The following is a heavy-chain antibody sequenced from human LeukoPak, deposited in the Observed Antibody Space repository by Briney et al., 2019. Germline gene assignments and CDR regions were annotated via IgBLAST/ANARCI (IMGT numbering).Heavy chain of an antibody. V-gene: IGHV1-2*02. CDR3: ASCRRGLPRERLYDY. D-gene: IGHD1-26*01. CDR2: INPKSGGT. CDR1: GYTFTDYF. J-gene: IGHJ4*02. Sequence: ASVKVSCKASGYTFTDYFMNWVRQAPGQGLEWMGWINPKSGGTVYAQKFQGRVTMTRDTSISTAYMELSRLRSDDTAVYYCASCRRGLPRERLYDYWGQGTLVTVSS.